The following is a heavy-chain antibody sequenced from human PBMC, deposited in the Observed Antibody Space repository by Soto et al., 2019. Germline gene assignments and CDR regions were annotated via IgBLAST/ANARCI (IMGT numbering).Heavy chain of an antibody. V-gene: IGHV3-48*01. Sequence: GGSLRLSCAASGFTFSNYSMNWVRQAPGKGLEWVSYISRSGSTIYYADSVRGRFTISRDNAKNSLYLQMNSLRAEDTAVYYCARDRNKGMNMGPADFDYCGQGSLVTVSS. D-gene: IGHD3-10*01. CDR1: GFTFSNYS. CDR2: ISRSGSTI. CDR3: ARDRNKGMNMGPADFDY. J-gene: IGHJ4*02.